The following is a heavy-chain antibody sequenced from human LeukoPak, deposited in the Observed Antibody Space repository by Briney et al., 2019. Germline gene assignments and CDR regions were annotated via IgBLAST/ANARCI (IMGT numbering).Heavy chain of an antibody. J-gene: IGHJ4*02. V-gene: IGHV3-53*01. Sequence: PGGSLRLSCAASGVTVSNNFMSWVRQAPGKGREWVSVIYGGGSTYYADSVQGRFTISRDTSKNTLYLQMNSLRAEDTAVYYCASWPGGWYGEDSWGQGTLVTVSS. CDR3: ASWPGGWYGEDS. CDR1: GVTVSNNF. D-gene: IGHD6-19*01. CDR2: IYGGGST.